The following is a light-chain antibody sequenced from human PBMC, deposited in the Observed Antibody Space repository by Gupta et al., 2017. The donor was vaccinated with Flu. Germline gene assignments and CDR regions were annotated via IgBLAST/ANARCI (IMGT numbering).Light chain of an antibody. CDR1: HSVSSN. J-gene: IGKJ4*01. Sequence: EIMMTQSPAILSVSPGARVTLSCRASHSVSSNLAWYQQKPGQPPRLLIYGASTRANGIPARFRGSGYGTEFTLTVSSLQSEDFGVYYCQQYNNWPPLTFGGGTKVEIK. CDR3: QQYNNWPPLT. CDR2: GAS. V-gene: IGKV3-15*01.